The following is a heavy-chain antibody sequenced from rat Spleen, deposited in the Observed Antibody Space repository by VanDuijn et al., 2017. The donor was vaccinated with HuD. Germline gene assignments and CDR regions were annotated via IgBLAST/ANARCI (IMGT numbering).Heavy chain of an antibody. CDR1: GYSITSNY. CDR3: ARPANYGGGYYFDY. V-gene: IGHV3-1*01. Sequence: EVQLQESGPGLVKPSQSLSLTCSVTGYSITSNYWGWIRKFPGNKMEWMGYISFSGRTSYNPSLKSRISITRDTAKNQFFLQLNSVTTEDTATYYCARPANYGGGYYFDYWGHGVMVTVSS. CDR2: ISFSGRT. D-gene: IGHD1-11*01. J-gene: IGHJ2*01.